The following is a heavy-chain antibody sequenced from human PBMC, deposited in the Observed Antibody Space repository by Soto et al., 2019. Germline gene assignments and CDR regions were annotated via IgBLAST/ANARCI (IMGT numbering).Heavy chain of an antibody. Sequence: QITLKESGPTLVKPTQTLTLTRTFSGFSLSTTGVGVGWIHQPPGKALEWLALIYWDDDKRYNPSLNSRLTITKDTSKNQVVLAMTNMDPVDTATYYCVQSRCGSDCLQSYSSQSYYGLDVWGQGTTVTVSS. D-gene: IGHD2-21*02. CDR2: IYWDDDK. J-gene: IGHJ6*02. CDR1: GFSLSTTGVG. V-gene: IGHV2-5*02. CDR3: VQSRCGSDCLQSYSSQSYYGLDV.